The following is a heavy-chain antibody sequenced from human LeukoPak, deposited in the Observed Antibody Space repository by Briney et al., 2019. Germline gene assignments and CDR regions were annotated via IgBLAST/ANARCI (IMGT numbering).Heavy chain of an antibody. J-gene: IGHJ4*02. CDR2: ISGSGGST. V-gene: IGHV3-23*01. Sequence: GGSLRLSCAASGFTFSSYSMNWVRQAPGKGLEWVSAISGSGGSTYYADSVKGRFTISRDNSKNTLYLQMNSLRAEDTAVYYCAKVGLPYYYGSGSYYKVTAIDYWGQGTLVTVSS. D-gene: IGHD3-10*01. CDR3: AKVGLPYYYGSGSYYKVTAIDY. CDR1: GFTFSSYS.